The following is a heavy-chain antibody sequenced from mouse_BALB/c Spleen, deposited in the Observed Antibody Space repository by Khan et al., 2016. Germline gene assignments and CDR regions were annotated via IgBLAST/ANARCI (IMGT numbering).Heavy chain of an antibody. Sequence: EVQLQESGPGLVKPSQSLPLTCTITGYSITTNYAWDWIRQFPGNKLEWMGYISYSGSTSYNPSLKSRISITRDTSKNQFFLQLNSVTTEDTATYDCARKNYYGYAVDDWGQGTSVTVSS. CDR3: ARKNYYGYAVDD. CDR1: GYSITTNYA. V-gene: IGHV3-2*02. D-gene: IGHD1-1*01. J-gene: IGHJ4*01. CDR2: ISYSGST.